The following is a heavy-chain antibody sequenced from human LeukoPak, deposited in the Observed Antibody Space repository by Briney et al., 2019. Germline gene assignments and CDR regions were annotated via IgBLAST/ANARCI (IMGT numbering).Heavy chain of an antibody. D-gene: IGHD1-26*01. CDR1: GGSISITGIS. V-gene: IGHV4-61*08. Sequence: SETLSLTCTVSGGSISITGISWSWIRQPPGKGLEWIGYIYYSGSTIYNPSLKSRVIISVDTSKNQFSLNLSSVTAADTAVYYCARENSGYFDYWGQGTLVTVSS. J-gene: IGHJ4*02. CDR3: ARENSGYFDY. CDR2: IYYSGST.